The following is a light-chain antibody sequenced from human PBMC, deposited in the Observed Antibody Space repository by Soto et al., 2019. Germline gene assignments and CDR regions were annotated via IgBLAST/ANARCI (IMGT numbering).Light chain of an antibody. CDR1: SSNIGNNA. CDR3: AAWDDSLNGVV. V-gene: IGLV1-36*01. J-gene: IGLJ2*01. Sequence: QSVLTQPPSVSEAPRQRVTISCSGSSSNIGNNAVNWYQQLPGKAPKLLIYYDDLLPSGVSVRFSGSKSGTSASLAISGLQSEDEADYSCAAWDDSLNGVVFGGGTKHTVL. CDR2: YDD.